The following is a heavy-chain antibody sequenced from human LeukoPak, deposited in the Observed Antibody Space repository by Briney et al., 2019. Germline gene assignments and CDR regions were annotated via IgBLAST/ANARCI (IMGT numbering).Heavy chain of an antibody. Sequence: PGGSLRLSCAGSEYTFSNHAINWIRQAPGKGLEWIGSIYHSGSTYYNPSLKSRVTISVDTSKNQFSLKLSSVTAADTAVYYCARSVLTGYLDYWGQGTLVTVSS. J-gene: IGHJ4*02. V-gene: IGHV4-38-2*01. D-gene: IGHD3-9*01. CDR3: ARSVLTGYLDY. CDR1: EYTFSNHAI. CDR2: IYHSGST.